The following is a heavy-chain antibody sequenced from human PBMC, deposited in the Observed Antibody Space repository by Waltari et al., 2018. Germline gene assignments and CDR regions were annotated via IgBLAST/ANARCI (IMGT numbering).Heavy chain of an antibody. V-gene: IGHV3-53*01. Sequence: EVQLVESGGGLTQPGGSLSLSWAASGFTVSRNSMSWVRQAPGKGLEWVSAIYSDGTTYYTDSVKGRFTISRDSSKDTLYLQMNSLRAEDSAVYYCARFIVVVPAAMRDDAFDIWGQGTMVTVSS. CDR3: ARFIVVVPAAMRDDAFDI. CDR2: IYSDGTT. CDR1: GFTVSRNS. D-gene: IGHD2-2*01. J-gene: IGHJ3*02.